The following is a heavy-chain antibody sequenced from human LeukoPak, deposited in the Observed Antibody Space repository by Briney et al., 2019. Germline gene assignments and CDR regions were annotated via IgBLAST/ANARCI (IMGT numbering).Heavy chain of an antibody. Sequence: GGSLRLSCAASGFTFSSSWMYWVRQAPGKGLVWVSRINSDESITTYADSVKGRFTISRDNSKNTLYLQMNSLRDEDAAVYHCTRVQAGRSGLMDVWGRGTTVTVSS. V-gene: IGHV3-74*01. CDR1: GFTFSSSW. D-gene: IGHD2-8*02. CDR3: TRVQAGRSGLMDV. J-gene: IGHJ6*02. CDR2: INSDESIT.